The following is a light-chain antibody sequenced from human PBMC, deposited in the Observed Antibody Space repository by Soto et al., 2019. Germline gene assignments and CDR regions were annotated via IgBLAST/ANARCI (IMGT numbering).Light chain of an antibody. V-gene: IGKV3-15*01. J-gene: IGKJ1*01. CDR3: QQYNNWPPWT. Sequence: EILMTQSPATLSVSPGERATLSCRASQSVSSNLAWYQQKPGQAPRLPIYGASTRATGIPARFSGSGSGTDFTLTISSLQSEDFAVYYCQQYNNWPPWTFGQGTKVEIK. CDR2: GAS. CDR1: QSVSSN.